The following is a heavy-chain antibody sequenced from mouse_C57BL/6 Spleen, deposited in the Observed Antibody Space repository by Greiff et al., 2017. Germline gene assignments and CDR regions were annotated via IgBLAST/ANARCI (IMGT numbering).Heavy chain of an antibody. CDR2: INPNNGGT. D-gene: IGHD1-1*01. J-gene: IGHJ2*01. V-gene: IGHV1-26*01. CDR1: GYTFTDYY. CDR3: ARKGFYGSSDLDY. Sequence: EVQLQQSGPELVKPGASVKLSCKASGYTFTDYYMNWVKQSHGKSLEWIGDINPNNGGTSYNQKFKGKATLTVDKSSSTAYMVLRSLTSEDSAVYCCARKGFYGSSDLDYWGQGTTLTVSS.